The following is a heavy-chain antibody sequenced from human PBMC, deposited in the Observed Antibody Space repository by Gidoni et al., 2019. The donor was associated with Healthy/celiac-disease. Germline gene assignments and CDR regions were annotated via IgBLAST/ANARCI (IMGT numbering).Heavy chain of an antibody. J-gene: IGHJ5*02. CDR3: ARDQVAMIVVVTKGWFDP. CDR1: GFTFSSYA. D-gene: IGHD3-22*01. V-gene: IGHV3-30-3*01. CDR2: ISYDGSNK. Sequence: QVQLVESGGGVVQPGRSLRLSCAASGFTFSSYAMHWVRQAPGKGLEWVAVISYDGSNKYYADSVKGRFTISRDNSKNTLYLQMNSLRAEDTAVYYCARDQVAMIVVVTKGWFDPWGQGTLVTVSS.